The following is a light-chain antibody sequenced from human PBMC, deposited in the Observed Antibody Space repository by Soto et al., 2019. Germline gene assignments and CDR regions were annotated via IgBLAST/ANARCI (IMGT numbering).Light chain of an antibody. CDR3: QQYNNGPPYP. V-gene: IGKV3-15*01. CDR2: GAS. J-gene: IGKJ2*01. Sequence: EILMTQSPGTLSVSPGESAALSCRASQSVTSNLALYQQKPGQAPRLLIYGASTRATGIPARFSASGSGTEFTLTIRSLQSEDFAIYYCQQYNNGPPYPFGQGNKLEIK. CDR1: QSVTSN.